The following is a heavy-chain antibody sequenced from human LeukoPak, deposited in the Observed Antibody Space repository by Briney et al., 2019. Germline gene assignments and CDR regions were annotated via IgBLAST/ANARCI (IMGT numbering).Heavy chain of an antibody. CDR2: IYYSGST. J-gene: IGHJ4*02. CDR3: ASKRGKYSSFGD. CDR1: GGSFSGYY. V-gene: IGHV4-34*09. Sequence: SETLSLTCAVYGGSFSGYYWSWIRQPPGRGLEWIGYIYYSGSTYYNPSLKSRVTISVDTSKNQFSLKLSSVTAADTAVYYCASKRGKYSSFGDWGQGTLVTVSS. D-gene: IGHD6-6*01.